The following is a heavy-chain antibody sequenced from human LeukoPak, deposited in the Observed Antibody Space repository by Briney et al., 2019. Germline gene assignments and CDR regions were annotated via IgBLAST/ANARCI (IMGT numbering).Heavy chain of an antibody. Sequence: SETLSLTCTVSGGSISSKSWSWIRQPPGKGLEWIGYIHYSGSTNYNPSLKSRVTISVDTSKNQFSLKLSSVTAADTAVYYCARSFGYYGSGSYRWFDPWGQGTLVTVSS. CDR1: GGSISSKS. V-gene: IGHV4-59*12. CDR3: ARSFGYYGSGSYRWFDP. J-gene: IGHJ5*02. D-gene: IGHD3-10*01. CDR2: IHYSGST.